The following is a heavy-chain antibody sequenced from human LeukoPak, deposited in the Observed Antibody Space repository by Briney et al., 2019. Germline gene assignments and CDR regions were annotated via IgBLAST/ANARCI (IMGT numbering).Heavy chain of an antibody. CDR2: INQDGSVK. J-gene: IGHJ4*02. CDR1: GFTFSNYW. D-gene: IGHD2-21*02. Sequence: GGSLRLSCAASGFTFSNYWMSWVRQAPGKGLEWVASINQDGSVKYYVDSVKGRFTISRDNAKNSLYLEMNSLRAEDTAVYYCARDDYCGGDCYSTFEYWGQGTLVSVSS. V-gene: IGHV3-7*04. CDR3: ARDDYCGGDCYSTFEY.